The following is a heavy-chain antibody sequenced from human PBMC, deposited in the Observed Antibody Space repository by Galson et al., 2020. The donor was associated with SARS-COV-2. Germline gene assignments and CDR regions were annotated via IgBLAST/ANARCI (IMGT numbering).Heavy chain of an antibody. CDR2: IYYRGST. V-gene: IGHV4-39*01. Sequence: ETSETLSLTCTVSGGSISSSSYYWGWIRQPPVKGLEWIGSIYYRGSTYYNPSLKSRVTISVATSKNQFSLKLSSVTAADTAVYYSARYYMGHYYDDAVDSWCQGKVVTVSS. D-gene: IGHD3-22*01. CDR3: ARYYMGHYYDDAVDS. J-gene: IGHJ3*02. CDR1: GGSISSSSYY.